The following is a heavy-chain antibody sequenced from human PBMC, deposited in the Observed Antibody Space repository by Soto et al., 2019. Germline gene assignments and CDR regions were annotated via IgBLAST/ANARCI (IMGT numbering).Heavy chain of an antibody. CDR2: IKQGGNEK. D-gene: IGHD3-16*01. V-gene: IGHV3-7*01. Sequence: GALRLSCAASGFSFSTYLMSWDRQAPGKGLEWVANIKQGGNEKFYVDSVKGRFTISRDNDKKSLYLQMDSLRVEDTAVYYCVGALTYEVPYYYYGMDVWGQGXTVTVYS. J-gene: IGHJ6*02. CDR3: VGALTYEVPYYYYGMDV. CDR1: GFSFSTYL.